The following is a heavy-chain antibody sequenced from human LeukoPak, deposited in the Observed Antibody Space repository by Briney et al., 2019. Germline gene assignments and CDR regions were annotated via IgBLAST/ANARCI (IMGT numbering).Heavy chain of an antibody. CDR1: GFTFSGSA. Sequence: PGGSLRLSCAASGFTFSGSAVHWVRVRQASGKGLEWVGRIRTTADSFATAYAASVKGRFTISRDDSKNTLYLQMNSLKTEDTAVYYCTTDPPRANWGQGTLVTVSS. V-gene: IGHV3-73*01. CDR2: IRTTADSFAT. J-gene: IGHJ4*02. CDR3: TTDPPRAN.